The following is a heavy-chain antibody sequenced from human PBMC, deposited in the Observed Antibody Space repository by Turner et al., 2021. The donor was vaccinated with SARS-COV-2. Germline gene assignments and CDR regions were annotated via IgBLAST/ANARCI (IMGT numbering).Heavy chain of an antibody. CDR1: GFTFSIYW. CDR2: IKQDGSEK. D-gene: IGHD6-13*01. J-gene: IGHJ4*02. V-gene: IGHV3-7*01. Sequence: EVQLVESGGGLVQPGGSLRLSCAASGFTFSIYWMSWVRQAPGKGLEWVANIKQDGSEKYYVDSGKGRFTISRDNAKNSLYLQMNSLRAEDTAVYYCARLAGSSWHFDYWGQGTLVTVSS. CDR3: ARLAGSSWHFDY.